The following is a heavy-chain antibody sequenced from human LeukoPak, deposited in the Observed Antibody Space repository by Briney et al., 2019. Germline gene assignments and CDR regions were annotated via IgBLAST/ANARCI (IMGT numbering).Heavy chain of an antibody. Sequence: GGSLRLSCAASGFTFSSYGIHWVRQAPGKGLAWVAVISYDGSHQYYADSVKGRFTISRDNSKNTLYLQMNSLRGEDTAVYYCARMVASGVWLHDNWGLGTLVIVSS. CDR2: ISYDGSHQ. CDR3: ARMVASGVWLHDN. D-gene: IGHD6-25*01. J-gene: IGHJ4*02. V-gene: IGHV3-30*03. CDR1: GFTFSSYG.